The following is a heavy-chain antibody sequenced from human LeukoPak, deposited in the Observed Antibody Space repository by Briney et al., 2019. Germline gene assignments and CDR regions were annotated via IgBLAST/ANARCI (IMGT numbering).Heavy chain of an antibody. CDR1: GYTFTSYG. J-gene: IGHJ4*02. D-gene: IGHD3-10*01. CDR2: ISAYNGNT. Sequence: ASVKVSCKASGYTFTSYGISWVRQAPGQGLEWMGWISAYNGNTNYAQKLQGRVTMTTDTSTSTAYMELRSLRSDDTAVYYCARDLEYYYGSGSYDEGQSPSKTPPFDYWGQGTLVTVSS. V-gene: IGHV1-18*01. CDR3: ARDLEYYYGSGSYDEGQSPSKTPPFDY.